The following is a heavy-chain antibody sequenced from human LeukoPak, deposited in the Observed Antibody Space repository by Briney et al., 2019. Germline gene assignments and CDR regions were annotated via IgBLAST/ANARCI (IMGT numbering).Heavy chain of an antibody. J-gene: IGHJ4*02. CDR1: GGSIRSGSYY. D-gene: IGHD3-10*01. Sequence: PSETLSLTRTLSGGSIRSGSYYWSWLRHPAGKGLEWIGRIYTRESTNYTPSLETRVTISVDTSKNQCSLKLSSVTAEDTAVYSCARVKVRGVSPTYFDYWGQGTLVTVSS. CDR3: ARVKVRGVSPTYFDY. V-gene: IGHV4-61*02. CDR2: IYTREST.